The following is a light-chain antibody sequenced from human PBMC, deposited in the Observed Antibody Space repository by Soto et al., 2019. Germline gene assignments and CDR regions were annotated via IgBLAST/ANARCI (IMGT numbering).Light chain of an antibody. Sequence: EIVMTQSPGTLSLSPGERATLSCRASQSVTSNYLAWYQQKPGQAPRLLISGASSRAAGISDKFSGSGSGTDFTLTISRLEPEDFAVYFRHQYGTFPITFGQGTRLEIK. CDR1: QSVTSNY. CDR3: HQYGTFPIT. V-gene: IGKV3-20*01. J-gene: IGKJ5*01. CDR2: GAS.